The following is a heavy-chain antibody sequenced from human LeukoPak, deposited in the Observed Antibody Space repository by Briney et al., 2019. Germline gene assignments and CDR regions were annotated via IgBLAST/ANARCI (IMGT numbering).Heavy chain of an antibody. Sequence: GASVKVSCKASGGTFSSYAISWVRQAPGQGLEWMGGIIPIFGTANYAQKFQGGVTINADKSTRTAYMELSSLRSDDTAVYYCARDGGWLQTQNHYYYHGMDLWGQGTTVTVSS. CDR1: GGTFSSYA. CDR2: IIPIFGTA. CDR3: ARDGGWLQTQNHYYYHGMDL. J-gene: IGHJ6*02. V-gene: IGHV1-69*06. D-gene: IGHD5-24*01.